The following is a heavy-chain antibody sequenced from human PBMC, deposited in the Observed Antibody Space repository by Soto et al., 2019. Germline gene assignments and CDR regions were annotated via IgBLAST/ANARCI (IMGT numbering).Heavy chain of an antibody. Sequence: GGSLRLSCASSGFAFNNAWMNWVRQAPGKGLEWVGLIKSKTDGWTIDYPAPVKGRFIISRDDSRNTLYLQMNSLKTEDTAVYYCTTAHPRGPDYWGQGTLVTVSS. J-gene: IGHJ4*02. CDR3: TTAHPRGPDY. V-gene: IGHV3-15*01. CDR2: IKSKTDGWTI. D-gene: IGHD5-12*01. CDR1: GFAFNNAW.